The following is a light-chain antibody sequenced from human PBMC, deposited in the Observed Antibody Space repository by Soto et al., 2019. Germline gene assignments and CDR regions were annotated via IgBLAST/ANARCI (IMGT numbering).Light chain of an antibody. CDR1: PSVSSSY. CDR3: QQYGSSPRT. V-gene: IGKV3-20*01. J-gene: IGKJ1*01. Sequence: EIVFTQSPVTPALSPGERATLPCRASPSVSSSYLACYQHKPGQAPRLLIYGASSRATGTPDRFSGSGSGTDFTLTISRLEPEDFAVYYCQQYGSSPRTLGQGTKVDIK. CDR2: GAS.